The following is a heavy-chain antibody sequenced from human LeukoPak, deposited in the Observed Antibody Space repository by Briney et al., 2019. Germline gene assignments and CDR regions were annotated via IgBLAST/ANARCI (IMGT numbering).Heavy chain of an antibody. Sequence: SETLSLTCTVSGDSISSYHWTWIRQSPGRGLEWIGYMYYSGDSNYNPSLKSRVTISLDTSNNQFSLKLSSVTAADTANYYCATYTRHCSGGTRYSIDYWGQGTLVTVSS. J-gene: IGHJ4*02. CDR3: ATYTRHCSGGTRYSIDY. CDR2: MYYSGDS. D-gene: IGHD2-15*01. V-gene: IGHV4-59*08. CDR1: GDSISSYH.